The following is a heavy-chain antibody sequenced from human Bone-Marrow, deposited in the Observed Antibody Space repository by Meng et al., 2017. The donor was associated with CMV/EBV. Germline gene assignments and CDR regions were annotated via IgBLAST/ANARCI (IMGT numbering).Heavy chain of an antibody. V-gene: IGHV1-69*02. CDR1: GGTFSSYT. CDR3: AKVSGGYCSTTSCPPDS. D-gene: IGHD2-2*01. J-gene: IGHJ5*01. CDR2: IIPILGIA. Sequence: SVKVSCKASGGTFSSYTISWVRQAPGQGLEWMGRIIPILGIANYAQKFQGRVTITADKSTSTAYMELSSLRGEDTAVYYCAKVSGGYCSTTSCPPDSWGQGMLVTVSS.